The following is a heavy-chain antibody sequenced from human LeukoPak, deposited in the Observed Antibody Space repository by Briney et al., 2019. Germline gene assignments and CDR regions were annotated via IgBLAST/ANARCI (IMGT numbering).Heavy chain of an antibody. Sequence: ASVKVSCKASGYTFTGYYMHWVRQAPGQGLEWMGWINPNSGGTNYAQKFQGRVTMTRDTSISTAYMELSRLRSDDTAVYYCARGGGTGFDIVVVPAAPTDYWGQGTLVTVSS. CDR3: ARGGGTGFDIVVVPAAPTDY. CDR2: INPNSGGT. V-gene: IGHV1-2*02. D-gene: IGHD2-2*01. CDR1: GYTFTGYY. J-gene: IGHJ4*02.